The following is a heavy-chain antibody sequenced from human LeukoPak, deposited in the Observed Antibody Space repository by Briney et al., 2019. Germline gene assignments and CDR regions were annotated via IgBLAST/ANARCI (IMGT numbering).Heavy chain of an antibody. D-gene: IGHD3-22*01. CDR2: IYHSGST. CDR3: ARADDNSGYCDY. J-gene: IGHJ4*02. Sequence: PGGSLRLSCAASGFTFTDYSMNWVRQPPGKGLEWIGEIYHSGSTNYNPSPKSRVTISVDESKNQFSLKLSSVTAADTAVYYCARADDNSGYCDYWGQGTLVTV. CDR1: GFTFTDYS. V-gene: IGHV4-4*02.